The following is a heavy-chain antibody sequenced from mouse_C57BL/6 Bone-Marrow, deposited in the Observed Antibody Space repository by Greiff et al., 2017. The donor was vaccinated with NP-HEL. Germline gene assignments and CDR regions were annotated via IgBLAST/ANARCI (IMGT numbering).Heavy chain of an antibody. Sequence: QVQLQQPGAELVMPGASVKLSCKASGYTFTSYWMHWVKQRPGQGLEWIGEIDPSYSYTNYNQKFKVKSTLTVDKSSSTAYMQLSSLTSEDSAVYYCARDFDYWGQGTTLTVSS. CDR1: GYTFTSYW. V-gene: IGHV1-69*01. CDR3: ARDFDY. CDR2: IDPSYSYT. J-gene: IGHJ2*01.